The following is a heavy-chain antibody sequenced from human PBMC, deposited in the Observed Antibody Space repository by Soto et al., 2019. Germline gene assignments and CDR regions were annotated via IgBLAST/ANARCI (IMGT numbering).Heavy chain of an antibody. D-gene: IGHD3-10*01. CDR3: ATGRVYYGSEY. CDR2: VYHTGTT. V-gene: IGHV4-59*01. J-gene: IGHJ4*02. Sequence: QVQLQESGPGLVKPSETLSLTCTVSGGHISSYYWSWIRQTPGKGLEWVGYVYHTGTTNYNPSLKSRLPISLDTARNQFSLSLSSVTAADTAVYYCATGRVYYGSEYWGQGNLVTVSP. CDR1: GGHISSYY.